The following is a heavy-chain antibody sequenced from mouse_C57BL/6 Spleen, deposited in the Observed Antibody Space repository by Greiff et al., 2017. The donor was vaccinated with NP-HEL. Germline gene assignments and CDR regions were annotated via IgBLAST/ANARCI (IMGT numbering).Heavy chain of an antibody. CDR2: ISYDGSN. D-gene: IGHD2-4*01. J-gene: IGHJ3*01. Sequence: EVQRVESGPGLVKPSQSLSLTCSVTGYSITSGYYWNWIRQFPGNKLEWMGYISYDGSNNYNPSLKNRISITRDTSKNQFFLKLNSVTTEDTATYYCARGGTYYDYDGAWFAYWGQGTLVTVSA. CDR3: ARGGTYYDYDGAWFAY. V-gene: IGHV3-6*01. CDR1: GYSITSGYY.